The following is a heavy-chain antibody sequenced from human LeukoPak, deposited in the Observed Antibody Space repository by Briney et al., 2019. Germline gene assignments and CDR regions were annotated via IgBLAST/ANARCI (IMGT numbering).Heavy chain of an antibody. CDR1: GGSISSYY. Sequence: SETLSLTCTVSGGSISSYYWSRIRQPPGKGLEWIGYIYYSGSTNYNPSLKSRVTISVDTSKNQFSLKLSSVTAADTAVYYCARHPNSGSYHGRDYWGQGTLVTVSS. J-gene: IGHJ4*02. CDR2: IYYSGST. D-gene: IGHD1-26*01. V-gene: IGHV4-59*08. CDR3: ARHPNSGSYHGRDY.